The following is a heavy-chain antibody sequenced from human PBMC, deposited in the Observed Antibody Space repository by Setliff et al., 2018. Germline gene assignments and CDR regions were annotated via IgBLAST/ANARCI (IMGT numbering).Heavy chain of an antibody. CDR3: ARAHSSTLSVHDY. V-gene: IGHV3-74*01. Sequence: GGSLRLSCAASGFTFSSHWMHWVRQAPGKGLVWVSRINNDGSSTTYEDSVKGRFTISRDNAKNTLYLQMNSLRAEDTAVYYCARAHSSTLSVHDYWGQGTLVTVSS. CDR1: GFTFSSHW. J-gene: IGHJ4*02. D-gene: IGHD2-2*01. CDR2: INNDGSST.